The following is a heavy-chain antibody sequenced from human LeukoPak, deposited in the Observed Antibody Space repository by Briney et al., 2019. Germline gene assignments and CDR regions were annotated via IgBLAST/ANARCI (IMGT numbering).Heavy chain of an antibody. Sequence: GGSLRLSCTASGSTFGTYWMTWVRQAPGKGLEWVANMKQDGSEKYYVDSVKGRFTISRDNAKNSLYLQMNSLRAEDTAVYYCARIYCSSTNCYRHFDYWGQGTLVTVSS. CDR3: ARIYCSSTNCYRHFDY. J-gene: IGHJ4*02. CDR2: MKQDGSEK. CDR1: GSTFGTYW. D-gene: IGHD2-2*01. V-gene: IGHV3-7*01.